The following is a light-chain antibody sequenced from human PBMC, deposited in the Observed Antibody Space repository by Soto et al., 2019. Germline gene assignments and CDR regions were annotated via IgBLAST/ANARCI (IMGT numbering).Light chain of an antibody. Sequence: DIQLTQSPSFLSASIGDRVTITCWASQGISSYLAWYQQKPGKAPNLLIYAAFTLQSGVPSRFSGSGSGTEFTLTISSLQPEDFATYYCQQVSTYPITFGQGTRLEIK. CDR1: QGISSY. CDR2: AAF. V-gene: IGKV1-9*01. J-gene: IGKJ5*01. CDR3: QQVSTYPIT.